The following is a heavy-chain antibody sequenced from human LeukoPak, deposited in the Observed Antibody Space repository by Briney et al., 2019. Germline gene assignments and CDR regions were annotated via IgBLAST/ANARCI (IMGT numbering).Heavy chain of an antibody. CDR1: GFTFSSYS. D-gene: IGHD2-2*01. Sequence: PGGSLRLSCAASGFTFSSYSVNWLRQAPGKALEWVSFISSGSCYIYYSDSVKGRFTISRDNAKHPLYLQISSLSAEDTAVYFCARLACSTSCYEIDYWGQGTLVTVSS. J-gene: IGHJ4*02. CDR2: ISSGSCYI. V-gene: IGHV3-21*01. CDR3: ARLACSTSCYEIDY.